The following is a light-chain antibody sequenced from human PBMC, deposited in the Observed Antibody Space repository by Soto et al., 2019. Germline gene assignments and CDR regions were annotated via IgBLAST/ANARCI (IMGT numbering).Light chain of an antibody. CDR2: LNT. CDR3: AAWDDNVYV. V-gene: IGLV1-44*01. Sequence: QSALTQPPSASGTPGQRVIISCSGGSSNIGRNPVNWYQKFPGTAPKLLISLNTQRPSGVPDRFSGSKSGTSASLAISGLRSEDEADHYCAAWDDNVYVFGTGTKVTV. CDR1: SSNIGRNP. J-gene: IGLJ1*01.